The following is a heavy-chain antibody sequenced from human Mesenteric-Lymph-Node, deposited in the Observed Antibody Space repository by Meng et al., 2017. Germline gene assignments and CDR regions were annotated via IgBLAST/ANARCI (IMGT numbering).Heavy chain of an antibody. J-gene: IGHJ4*02. CDR3: ARHHHSPTFDY. D-gene: IGHD1-14*01. CDR1: GGSIGSSGSD. V-gene: IGHV4-39*01. CDR2: VVYSGTT. Sequence: LQRLGAALGLVKLSETWPLTLPFPGGSIGSSGSDWALFQQPPGWGLEWIGSVVYSGTTYYTSSLKSRVSISVDTSKNQFSLKLSSVTAADTAVYYCARHHHSPTFDYWGQGTLVTVSS.